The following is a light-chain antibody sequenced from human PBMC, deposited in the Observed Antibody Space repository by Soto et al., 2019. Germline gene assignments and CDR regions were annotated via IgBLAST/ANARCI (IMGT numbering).Light chain of an antibody. CDR1: QGISTY. J-gene: IGKJ1*01. Sequence: ILFTQSPAARSASLGNRVTITCRASQGISTYLDWYQQIPGKAPRLLIYGASSRVTGIPAMFSGSGAGTECTLTISSLQPEDFAADCCPQYNNSTRTFGQGTKVDIK. V-gene: IGKV3D-15*01. CDR2: GAS. CDR3: PQYNNSTRT.